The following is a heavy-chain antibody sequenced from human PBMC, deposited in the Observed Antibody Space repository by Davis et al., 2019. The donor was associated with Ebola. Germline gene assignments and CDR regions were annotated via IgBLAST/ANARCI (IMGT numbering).Heavy chain of an antibody. J-gene: IGHJ4*02. CDR1: GFTVSSNY. V-gene: IGHV3-53*01. CDR3: ARGPSTGNSFSY. CDR2: IYSGGST. D-gene: IGHD4-23*01. Sequence: PGGSLRLSCAASGFTVSSNYMSWVRQAPGKGLEWVSVIYSGGSTYYADSVKGRFTISRDNAKNSLSLQMNGLRAEDTAVYYCARGPSTGNSFSYWGQGTLVTVSS.